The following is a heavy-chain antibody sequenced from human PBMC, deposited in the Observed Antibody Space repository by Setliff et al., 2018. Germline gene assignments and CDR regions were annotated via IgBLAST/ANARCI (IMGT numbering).Heavy chain of an antibody. V-gene: IGHV4-31*03. D-gene: IGHD3-3*01. J-gene: IGHJ4*02. CDR1: GGSISSGSYY. Sequence: SETLSLTCTVSGGSISSGSYYWSWIRQHPRKGLEWIGYIYYSGSTYYNPSLKSRVTISVDTSKNQFSLKLSSVTAADTAVYYCARRETYYNFWSGYYAYWGQGTLVTVSS. CDR2: IYYSGST. CDR3: ARRETYYNFWSGYYAY.